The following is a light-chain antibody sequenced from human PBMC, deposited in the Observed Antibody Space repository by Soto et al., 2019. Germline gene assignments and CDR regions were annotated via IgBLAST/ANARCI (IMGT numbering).Light chain of an antibody. V-gene: IGKV1-5*01. CDR2: DAS. J-gene: IGKJ5*01. CDR3: QQCNRYPIT. Sequence: IQMTQSPSTLSASVGDRVTITCRASQSISSWLAWYQQKQGKAPKLLIYDASSLESGVPSRFSGSGSGTEFTLTISSLQPDDSETYYCQQCNRYPITFGQGTRLEIK. CDR1: QSISSW.